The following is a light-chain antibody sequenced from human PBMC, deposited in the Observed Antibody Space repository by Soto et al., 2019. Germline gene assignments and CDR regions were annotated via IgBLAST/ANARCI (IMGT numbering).Light chain of an antibody. V-gene: IGLV2-14*01. CDR1: SSDVGGYNY. J-gene: IGLJ2*01. CDR2: EVS. Sequence: QSVLTQPASMSGSPGQSITISCTGTSSDVGGYNYVSWYQQHPGKAPKLMIYEVSHRPSGVSDRFSGSKSGNTASLTISGLQAEDEADYYCSSFAGSGTLVVFGAGTKVTVL. CDR3: SSFAGSGTLVV.